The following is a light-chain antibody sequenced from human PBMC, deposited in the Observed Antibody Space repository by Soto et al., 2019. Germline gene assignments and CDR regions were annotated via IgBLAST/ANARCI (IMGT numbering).Light chain of an antibody. V-gene: IGLV6-57*02. CDR1: GGKIASNY. CDR3: QSYYTNSFYV. CDR2: EDN. J-gene: IGLJ1*01. Sequence: NFMLTQPHSVSNSPGKTITISCTGTGGKIASNYVQWYQQRPGSAPTPVIYEDNQRPSGVPDRFSASIDTSTNSASLVISGLKVEDEADYYCQSYYTNSFYVFGTGTKLTVL.